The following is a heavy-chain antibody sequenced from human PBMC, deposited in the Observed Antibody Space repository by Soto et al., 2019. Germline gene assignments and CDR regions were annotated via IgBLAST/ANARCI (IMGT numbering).Heavy chain of an antibody. J-gene: IGHJ3*02. V-gene: IGHV4-30-2*01. Sequence: SETLSLTCAVSGGSNGSGGYSWSWIRQPPGKDLEWIGYIYHSGSTYYNPSLKSRVTISVDRSKNQFSLKLSSVTAADTAVYYCARGNYYYDSSGSSGAFDIWGQGTMVTVSS. CDR2: IYHSGST. CDR1: GGSNGSGGYS. D-gene: IGHD3-22*01. CDR3: ARGNYYYDSSGSSGAFDI.